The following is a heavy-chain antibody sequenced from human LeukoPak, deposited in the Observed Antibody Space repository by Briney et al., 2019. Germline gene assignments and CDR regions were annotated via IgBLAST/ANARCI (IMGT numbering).Heavy chain of an antibody. CDR1: GGSISSYY. Sequence: SETLSLTCTVSGGSISSYYWSWIRQPPGKGLEWIGYIYSSGSTNYNPSLKSRLTISVDASKNQFSLKLTSVTAADTAVYYCARAYYYGSGSYGLDYWGQRTLVTVSS. CDR3: ARAYYYGSGSYGLDY. V-gene: IGHV4-59*01. D-gene: IGHD3-10*01. CDR2: IYSSGST. J-gene: IGHJ4*02.